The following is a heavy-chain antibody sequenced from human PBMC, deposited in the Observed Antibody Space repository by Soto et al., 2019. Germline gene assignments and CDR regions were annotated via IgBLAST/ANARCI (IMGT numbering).Heavy chain of an antibody. V-gene: IGHV3-13*01. D-gene: IGHD5-12*01. CDR3: ARVSGGYSGYDWAFDF. CDR2: MGTAGDT. Sequence: GESLKISCAASGFTFSSYAMHWVRQPTGKGLEWVSGMGTAGDTYYPGSVKGRFTISRENAKNSLYLQMNSLRAGDTAVYYCARVSGGYSGYDWAFDFWGQGTLVTVSS. J-gene: IGHJ4*02. CDR1: GFTFSSYA.